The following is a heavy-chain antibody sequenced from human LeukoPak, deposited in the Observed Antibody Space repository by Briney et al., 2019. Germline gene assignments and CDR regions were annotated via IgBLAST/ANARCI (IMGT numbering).Heavy chain of an antibody. Sequence: SETLCLTCAVYGGSFSGYYWSWIRQPPGKGLEWIGEINHSGSTNYNPSLKSRVTISVDTSKNQFSLKLSSVTAADTAVYYCARGPIAAAGHFDCWGQGTLVTVSS. D-gene: IGHD6-13*01. CDR1: GGSFSGYY. J-gene: IGHJ4*02. CDR3: ARGPIAAAGHFDC. CDR2: INHSGST. V-gene: IGHV4-34*01.